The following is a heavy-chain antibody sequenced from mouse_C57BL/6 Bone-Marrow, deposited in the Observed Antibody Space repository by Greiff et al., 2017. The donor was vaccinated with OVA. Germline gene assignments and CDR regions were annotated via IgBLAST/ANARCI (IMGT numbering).Heavy chain of an antibody. CDR3: TRRGVYYDYDDWYFDV. CDR2: IDPETGGT. Sequence: VQLVESGAELVRPGASVTLSCKASGYTFTDYEMHWVKQTPVHGLEWIGAIDPETGGTAYNQKFKGKAILTADKSSSTAYMELRSLTSEDSAVYYCTRRGVYYDYDDWYFDVWGTGTTVTVSS. J-gene: IGHJ1*03. D-gene: IGHD2-4*01. CDR1: GYTFTDYE. V-gene: IGHV1-15*01.